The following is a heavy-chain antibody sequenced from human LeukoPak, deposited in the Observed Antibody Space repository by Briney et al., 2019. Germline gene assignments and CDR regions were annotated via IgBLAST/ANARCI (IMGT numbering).Heavy chain of an antibody. CDR3: AKSYYYHSGSFDY. D-gene: IGHD3-10*01. J-gene: IGHJ4*02. Sequence: GGSLRLSYAASGFTFSTFNMHWVRQAPGKGLEWVAVFCSDGRSTFYAENVQGRFTLSRDNSKNTLSLQMNSLRAEDTAVYYCAKSYYYHSGSFDYWGQGTLVTVPS. V-gene: IGHV3-30*18. CDR1: GFTFSTFN. CDR2: FCSDGRST.